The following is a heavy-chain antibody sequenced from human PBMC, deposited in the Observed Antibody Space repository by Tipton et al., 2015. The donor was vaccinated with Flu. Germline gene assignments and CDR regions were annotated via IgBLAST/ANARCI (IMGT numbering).Heavy chain of an antibody. CDR1: GGSFSGYY. CDR2: INHSGST. CDR3: ARDGLNMVRGVMYYYYGMDV. J-gene: IGHJ6*02. Sequence: TLSLTCAVYGGSFSGYYWSWIRQPPGKGLEWIGEINHSGSTNYNPSLKSRVTISVDTSKNQFSLKLSSVTAADTAVYYCARDGLNMVRGVMYYYYGMDVWGQGTTVTVSS. V-gene: IGHV4-34*01. D-gene: IGHD3-10*01.